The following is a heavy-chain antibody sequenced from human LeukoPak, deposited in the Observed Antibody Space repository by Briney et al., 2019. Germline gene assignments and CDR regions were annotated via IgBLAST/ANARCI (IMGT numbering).Heavy chain of an antibody. CDR3: AKDGIVATFDY. J-gene: IGHJ4*02. D-gene: IGHD1-26*01. V-gene: IGHV3-30*18. CDR2: ISYDGSNK. Sequence: GGSLRLPCAVSGITLSNYGMSWVRQAPGKGLEWVAVISYDGSNKYYADSVKGRFTISRDNSKNTLYLQMNSLRAEDTAVYYCAKDGIVATFDYWGQGILVTVSS. CDR1: GITLSNYG.